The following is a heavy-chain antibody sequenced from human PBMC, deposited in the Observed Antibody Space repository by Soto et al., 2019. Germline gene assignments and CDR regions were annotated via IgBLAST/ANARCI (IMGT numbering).Heavy chain of an antibody. V-gene: IGHV1-69*06. CDR2: IIPIFGTA. D-gene: IGHD2-2*01. CDR1: GGTFSSYA. CDR3: ARDRSRRSFGPRNFFYYGLDV. J-gene: IGHJ6*02. Sequence: SVKVSCKASGGTFSSYAISWVRQAPGQGLEWMGGIIPIFGTANYAQKFQGRVTITADKSTSTAYMELSSLRSEDTAVYYCARDRSRRSFGPRNFFYYGLDVWGPGTTVTVSS.